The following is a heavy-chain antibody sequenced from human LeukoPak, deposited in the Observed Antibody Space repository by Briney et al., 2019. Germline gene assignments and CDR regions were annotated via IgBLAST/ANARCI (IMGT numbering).Heavy chain of an antibody. D-gene: IGHD2-21*02. V-gene: IGHV3-23*01. CDR2: ISGSGGST. CDR1: GFTFSSYA. CDR3: AREPPCGGDCYYFDY. J-gene: IGHJ4*02. Sequence: GGSLRLSRAASGFTFSSYAMSWVRQAPGKGLEWVSAISGSGGSTYYADSVKGRFTISRDNSKNTLYLQMNSLRAEDTAVYYCAREPPCGGDCYYFDYWGQGTLVTVSS.